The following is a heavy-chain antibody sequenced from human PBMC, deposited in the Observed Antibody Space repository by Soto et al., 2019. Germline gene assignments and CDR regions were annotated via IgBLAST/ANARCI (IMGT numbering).Heavy chain of an antibody. D-gene: IGHD2-15*01. J-gene: IGHJ6*03. CDR3: AREHYSYYYYTDV. Sequence: GGSLRLSCAASGFTFSSYLMHWVRQAPGKGLVWVSRINSDGSSTSYADSVKGRFTISRDNAKNTLYLQMNSLRAEDTAVYYCAREHYSYYYYTDVWGKGTTVTVSS. CDR2: INSDGSST. V-gene: IGHV3-74*01. CDR1: GFTFSSYL.